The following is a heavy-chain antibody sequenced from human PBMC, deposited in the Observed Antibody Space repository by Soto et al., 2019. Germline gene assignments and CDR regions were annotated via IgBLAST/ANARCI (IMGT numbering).Heavy chain of an antibody. Sequence: GGSLRLSCAASGFTFSSYGMHWVRQATGKGLEWVSVISYDGSNKYYADSVKGRFTISRDNSKNTLYLQMNSLRAEDTAVYYCASISSGYYDYWGQGTLVTVSS. CDR1: GFTFSSYG. CDR3: ASISSGYYDY. D-gene: IGHD3-22*01. J-gene: IGHJ4*02. V-gene: IGHV3-30*03. CDR2: ISYDGSNK.